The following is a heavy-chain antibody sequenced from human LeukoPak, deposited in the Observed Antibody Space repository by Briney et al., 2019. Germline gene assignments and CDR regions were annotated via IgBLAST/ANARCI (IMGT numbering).Heavy chain of an antibody. J-gene: IGHJ6*03. D-gene: IGHD6-13*01. V-gene: IGHV5-51*01. CDR2: IYPGDSDT. CDR1: GYSFTRYW. Sequence: GESLKISCKGSGYSFTRYWIGWVRQMPGKGLEWMGIIYPGDSDTRYSPSFQGQVTISADKSISTAYLQLSSLKASDTAMYYCARAGHSSSWFGGYYYYYYMDVWGKGTTVTVSS. CDR3: ARAGHSSSWFGGYYYYYYMDV.